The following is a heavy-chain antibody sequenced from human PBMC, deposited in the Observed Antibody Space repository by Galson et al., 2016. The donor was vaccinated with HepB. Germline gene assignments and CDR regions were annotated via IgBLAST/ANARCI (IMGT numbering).Heavy chain of an antibody. V-gene: IGHV4-4*02. J-gene: IGHJ4*02. D-gene: IGHD1-26*01. Sequence: SETLSVTCGVSGASIISRDWWTWVRQPPGKGLEWIGQVSHSGTTNYTPSLKSRATISVDNSKNQFSLMLSSVTAPDTAVYYCARQYTGSHLDYWGRGALVTVSS. CDR1: GASIISRDW. CDR2: VSHSGTT. CDR3: ARQYTGSHLDY.